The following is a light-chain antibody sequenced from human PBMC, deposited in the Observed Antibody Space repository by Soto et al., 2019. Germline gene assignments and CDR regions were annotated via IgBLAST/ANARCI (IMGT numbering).Light chain of an antibody. CDR3: LQDNNYPLT. Sequence: AIEMTQSPSSLSASVGDRVTITCRASQGIRSDLGWYQQKPGKAPKLLIYGASNLQSGVPSRFSGSGSGTDFTLTISSLQPEDFATYYCLQDNNYPLTFGGGTKVEIK. V-gene: IGKV1-6*01. CDR2: GAS. CDR1: QGIRSD. J-gene: IGKJ4*01.